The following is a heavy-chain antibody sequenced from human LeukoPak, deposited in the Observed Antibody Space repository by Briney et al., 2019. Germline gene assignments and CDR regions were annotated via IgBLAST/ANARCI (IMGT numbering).Heavy chain of an antibody. CDR2: MNSDGSST. Sequence: GGTLRLSCAASGFTLSSYWMHWVRQAPGKGLVWVSRMNSDGSSTTYADPVKGRFTISRDNAKNALYLQMSSLRAEDTAVYHCAREAFNYGDHYFDYWGQGTLVTVSS. CDR1: GFTLSSYW. V-gene: IGHV3-74*01. J-gene: IGHJ4*02. CDR3: AREAFNYGDHYFDY. D-gene: IGHD4-17*01.